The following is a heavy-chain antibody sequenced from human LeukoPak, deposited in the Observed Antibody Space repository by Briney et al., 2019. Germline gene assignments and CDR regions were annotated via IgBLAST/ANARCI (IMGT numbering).Heavy chain of an antibody. V-gene: IGHV3-33*01. CDR3: ARERGWLNDYNWFDP. D-gene: IGHD3-22*01. Sequence: GRSLRLSCAASGFTLSSYGMPWVRQAPGKGLEWVAVIWYDGSNKYYADSVKGRFTISRDNSKNTLYLQMNSLRAEDTAVYYCARERGWLNDYNWFDPWGQGTLVTVSS. CDR2: IWYDGSNK. CDR1: GFTLSSYG. J-gene: IGHJ5*02.